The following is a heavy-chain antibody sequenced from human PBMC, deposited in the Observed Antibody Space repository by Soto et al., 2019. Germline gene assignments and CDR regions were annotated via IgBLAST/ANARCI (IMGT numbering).Heavy chain of an antibody. D-gene: IGHD6-19*01. CDR3: AKESEAGYSSGWYYFDY. CDR1: GFTFSSYG. CDR2: ISYDGSNK. V-gene: IGHV3-30*18. Sequence: GGSLRLSCAASGFTFSSYGMHWVRQAPGKGLEWVAVISYDGSNKYYADSVKGRFTISRDNSKNTLYLQMNSLRAEDTAVYYCAKESEAGYSSGWYYFDYWGQGTLVTVSS. J-gene: IGHJ4*02.